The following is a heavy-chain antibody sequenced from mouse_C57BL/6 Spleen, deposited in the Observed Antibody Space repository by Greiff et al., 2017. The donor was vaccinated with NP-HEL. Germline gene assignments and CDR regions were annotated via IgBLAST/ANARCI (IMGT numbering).Heavy chain of an antibody. Sequence: EVKLMESGGGLVQPGGSLKLSCAASGFTFSDYYMYWVRQTPEKRLEWVAYISNGGGSTYYPDTVKGRFTISRDNAKNTLYLQMSRLKSEDTAMYYCARHGYGNPAWFAYWGQGTLVTVSA. CDR3: ARHGYGNPAWFAY. J-gene: IGHJ3*01. CDR2: ISNGGGST. CDR1: GFTFSDYY. D-gene: IGHD2-1*01. V-gene: IGHV5-12*01.